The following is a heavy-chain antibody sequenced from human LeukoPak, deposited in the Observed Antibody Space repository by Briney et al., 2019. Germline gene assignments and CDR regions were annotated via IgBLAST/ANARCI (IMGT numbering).Heavy chain of an antibody. CDR3: ARHLSGVTGYTYGRGIDN. CDR2: ISSSGSTI. V-gene: IGHV3-48*03. J-gene: IGHJ4*02. D-gene: IGHD5-18*01. Sequence: GGSLRLSCAASGFTFSSYEMNWVRQAPGKGLEWVSYISSSGSTIYYADSVKGRFTISRDNAKNSLYLQMNSLGAEDAAVYYCARHLSGVTGYTYGRGIDNWGQGTLVTVSS. CDR1: GFTFSSYE.